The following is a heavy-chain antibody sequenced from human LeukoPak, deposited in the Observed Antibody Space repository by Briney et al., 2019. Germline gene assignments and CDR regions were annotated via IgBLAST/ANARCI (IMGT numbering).Heavy chain of an antibody. J-gene: IGHJ5*02. CDR1: GFTFSSYS. Sequence: GGSLRLSCAASGFTFSSYSMNWVRQAPGEGLEWVSYISSSSSTIYYADSVKGRFTISRDNAKNSLYLQMNSLRAEDTAVYYCARALRAQYDILTGYYLDNWFDPWGQGTLVTVSS. V-gene: IGHV3-48*01. D-gene: IGHD3-9*01. CDR3: ARALRAQYDILTGYYLDNWFDP. CDR2: ISSSSSTI.